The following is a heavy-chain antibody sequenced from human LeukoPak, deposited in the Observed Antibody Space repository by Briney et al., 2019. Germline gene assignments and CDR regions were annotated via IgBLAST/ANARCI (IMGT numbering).Heavy chain of an antibody. CDR1: GLTCSVCD. J-gene: IGHJ5*02. CDR3: AREDGSGSYYRFGNWFDP. D-gene: IGHD3-10*01. CDR2: ISSSGSTI. V-gene: IGHV3-11*01. Sequence: AASGLTCSVCDKSSVLDAPVKRQEWVSYISSSGSTIYYADSVKGRFTISRDNAKNSLYLQMNSLRAEDTAVYYCAREDGSGSYYRFGNWFDPWCQGILFTGSS.